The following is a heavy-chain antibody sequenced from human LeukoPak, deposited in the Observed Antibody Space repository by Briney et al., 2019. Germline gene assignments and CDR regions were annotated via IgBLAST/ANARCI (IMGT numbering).Heavy chain of an antibody. D-gene: IGHD2-15*01. CDR2: ISSSSSYT. Sequence: PGGSLRLSCAASGFTFSDYYMSWIRQAPGKGLEWVSYISSSSSYTNYADSVKGRFTISRDNAKNSLYLQMNSLRAEDTAVYYCARGRGYCSGGSCRYFDYWGQGTLVTVSS. CDR3: ARGRGYCSGGSCRYFDY. CDR1: GFTFSDYY. J-gene: IGHJ4*02. V-gene: IGHV3-11*06.